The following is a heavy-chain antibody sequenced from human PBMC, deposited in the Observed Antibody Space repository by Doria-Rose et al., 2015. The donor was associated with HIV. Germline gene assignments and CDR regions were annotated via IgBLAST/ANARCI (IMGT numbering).Heavy chain of an antibody. CDR2: IFSDDER. CDR1: GVSLSSPGMG. CDR3: ARIKSSRWYHKYYFDF. Sequence: QESGPVLVKPTETLPLTCTVSGVSLSSPGMGVSWIRQPPGKALEWLANIFSDDERSLKTSLKSRLTISRGTSKSQVVLTMTDMDPVDTATYYCARIKSSRWYHKYYFDFWGQGTLVTVSA. J-gene: IGHJ4*02. V-gene: IGHV2-26*01. D-gene: IGHD6-13*01.